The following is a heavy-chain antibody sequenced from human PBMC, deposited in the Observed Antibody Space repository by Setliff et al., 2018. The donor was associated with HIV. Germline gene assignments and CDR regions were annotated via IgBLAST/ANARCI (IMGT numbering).Heavy chain of an antibody. V-gene: IGHV4-39*07. Sequence: KPSETLSLTCSVSGGSINRGTYYWTWIRQPPGKGLEWIGEIYHSGSTNYNPSLKSRVTISLDRSKTQFSLKLSSVTAADTAVYYCARSPLYSGYERYYFDYWGQGTLVTVSS. J-gene: IGHJ4*02. CDR3: ARSPLYSGYERYYFDY. CDR2: IYHSGST. CDR1: GGSINRGTYY. D-gene: IGHD5-12*01.